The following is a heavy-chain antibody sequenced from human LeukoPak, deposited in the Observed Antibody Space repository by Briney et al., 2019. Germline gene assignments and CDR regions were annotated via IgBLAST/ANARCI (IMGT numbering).Heavy chain of an antibody. CDR2: INSDGSST. J-gene: IGHJ4*02. V-gene: IGHV3-74*01. CDR1: GFTFSSYW. CDR3: ARGDGYNLVDY. D-gene: IGHD5-24*01. Sequence: GRSLRLSCAASGFTFSSYWMHWVRQAPGKGLVWVSRINSDGSSTSYADSVKGRFTISRDNAKNTLYLQMNSLRAEDTAVYYCARGDGYNLVDYWGQGTLVTVSS.